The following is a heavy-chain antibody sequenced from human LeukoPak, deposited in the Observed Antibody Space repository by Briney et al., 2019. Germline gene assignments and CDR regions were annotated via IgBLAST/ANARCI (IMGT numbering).Heavy chain of an antibody. CDR1: GFTFSSYV. CDR2: IWYDGSNK. Sequence: GGSLRLSCAASGFTFSSYVMHWVRQAPGKGLEWVAVIWYDGSNKYYADSVKGRFTISRDNSKNTLYLQMNSLRAEDTAVYYCARGRYCSGGSCYQPFDYWGQGTLVTVSS. V-gene: IGHV3-33*01. CDR3: ARGRYCSGGSCYQPFDY. J-gene: IGHJ4*02. D-gene: IGHD2-15*01.